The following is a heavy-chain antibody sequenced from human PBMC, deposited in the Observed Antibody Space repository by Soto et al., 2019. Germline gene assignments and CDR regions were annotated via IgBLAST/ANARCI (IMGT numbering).Heavy chain of an antibody. V-gene: IGHV1-18*01. CDR2: ISAYNGNT. J-gene: IGHJ4*02. CDR1: GYTFTSYG. D-gene: IGHD4-17*01. Sequence: ASVKASCKASGYTFTSYGISWVRQAPGQGLEWMGWISAYNGNTNYAQKLQGRVTMTTDTSTSTAYMELRRLRSDDTAVYYCASDRIPYGETSTALDYSGQGTLVTVSS. CDR3: ASDRIPYGETSTALDY.